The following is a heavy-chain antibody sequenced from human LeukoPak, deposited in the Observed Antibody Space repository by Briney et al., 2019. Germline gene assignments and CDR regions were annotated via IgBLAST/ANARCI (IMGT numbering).Heavy chain of an antibody. CDR3: AKCIRYIVPES. CDR2: ISGSGGST. J-gene: IGHJ5*02. D-gene: IGHD5/OR15-5a*01. V-gene: IGHV3-23*01. CDR1: GFTFSSYA. Sequence: GGSLRLSCAASGFTFSSYAMSWVRQAPGKGREGVSAISGSGGSTYYADSVKGRFTTSRDNSKNTLYLQMNSLRAEDTAVYYCAKCIRYIVPESWGQGTLVTVSS.